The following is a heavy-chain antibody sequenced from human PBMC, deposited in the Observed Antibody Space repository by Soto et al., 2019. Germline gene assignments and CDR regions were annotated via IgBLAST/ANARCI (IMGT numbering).Heavy chain of an antibody. CDR2: IIPIFGTA. J-gene: IGHJ4*02. CDR3: ARDRGRGWEFDY. D-gene: IGHD1-26*01. CDR1: GGTFSSYA. Sequence: QVQLVQSGAEVKKPGSSVKVSCKASGGTFSSYAISWVRQAPGQGLEWMGGIIPIFGTANYAQKFQGRVTIPGDEPTSTAYRGLGSWRSEDRAVYYCARDRGRGWEFDYWGQGTLVTVSS. V-gene: IGHV1-69*01.